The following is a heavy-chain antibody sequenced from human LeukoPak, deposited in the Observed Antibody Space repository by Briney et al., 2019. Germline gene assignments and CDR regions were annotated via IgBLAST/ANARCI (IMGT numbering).Heavy chain of an antibody. J-gene: IGHJ4*02. CDR2: IYYSGST. CDR1: GGSISSSSHY. CDR3: ARQGYYDFWSGQHDY. V-gene: IGHV4-39*01. Sequence: SETLSLTCTVSGGSISSSSHYWGWIRQPPGKGLEWIGSIYYSGSTYYNPSLKSRVTISVDTSKNQFSLKLSSVTAADTAVYYCARQGYYDFWSGQHDYWGQGTLVTVSS. D-gene: IGHD3-3*01.